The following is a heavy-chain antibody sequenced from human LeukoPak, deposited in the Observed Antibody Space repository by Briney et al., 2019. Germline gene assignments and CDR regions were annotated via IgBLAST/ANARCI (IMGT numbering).Heavy chain of an antibody. CDR1: GASINNYF. CDR2: IHTSGTS. Sequence: SETLSLTCAVSGASINNYFWSWIRQPPGKGLEWIGYIHTSGTSNYNPSPKSRATFSVDTSDNQLSLRLNSVTAADTAVYYCASLGGYYESSNSSQLETFDIWGQGTMVIVSS. V-gene: IGHV4-59*01. D-gene: IGHD3-22*01. J-gene: IGHJ3*02. CDR3: ASLGGYYESSNSSQLETFDI.